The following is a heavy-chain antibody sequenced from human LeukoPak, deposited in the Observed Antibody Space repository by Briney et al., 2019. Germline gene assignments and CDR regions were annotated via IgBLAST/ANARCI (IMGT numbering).Heavy chain of an antibody. J-gene: IGHJ4*02. V-gene: IGHV3-23*01. CDR1: GFTFRSYA. CDR3: AKDWSCDS. Sequence: GGSLRLSCAASGFTFRSYAMTWVRQAPGKGLEWVSALSDSGSKTHYADSAKGGFTISRDNSKNTLYLQMNSLRAEDTALYYCAKDWSCDSWGQGTLVTVSS. D-gene: IGHD3-10*01. CDR2: LSDSGSKT.